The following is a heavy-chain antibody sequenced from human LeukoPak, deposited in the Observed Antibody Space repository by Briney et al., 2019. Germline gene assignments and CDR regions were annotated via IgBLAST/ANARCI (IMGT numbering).Heavy chain of an antibody. Sequence: QPGGSLRLSCVASGFTFSSDAIPWVRQAPGKGLEYVSSIGSNGVNKYYANSVQGRFTVSRDNSRSTVYLQMASLTPEDSAIYYCARANVPDYYDASGYSDWFDPWGQGTLVTVST. V-gene: IGHV3-64*01. J-gene: IGHJ5*01. CDR1: GFTFSSDA. CDR2: IGSNGVNK. CDR3: ARANVPDYYDASGYSDWFDP. D-gene: IGHD3-22*01.